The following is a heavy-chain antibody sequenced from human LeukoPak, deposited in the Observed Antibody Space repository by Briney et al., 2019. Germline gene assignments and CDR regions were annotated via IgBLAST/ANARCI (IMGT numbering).Heavy chain of an antibody. Sequence: SETLSLTCAVYGASFSGYYWSWIRQPPGKGLEWVGQINHSGGTNYNPSLKSRVTISVDTSKNQFSLKLSSVTAADTAVYYCARRGYCTSTSCTGGWFDPWGQGTLVTVSS. D-gene: IGHD2-2*01. CDR1: GASFSGYY. V-gene: IGHV4-34*01. J-gene: IGHJ5*02. CDR3: ARRGYCTSTSCTGGWFDP. CDR2: INHSGGT.